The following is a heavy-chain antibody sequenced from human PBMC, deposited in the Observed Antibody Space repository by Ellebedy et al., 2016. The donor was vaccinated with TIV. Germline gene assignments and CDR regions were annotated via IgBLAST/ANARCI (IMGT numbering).Heavy chain of an antibody. CDR1: GASISSNNW. V-gene: IGHV4-4*02. CDR2: IYYRGHT. D-gene: IGHD5-24*01. CDR3: AKVLGPRGWFDT. J-gene: IGHJ5*02. Sequence: SETLSLTXAVSGASISSNNWWSWVRQPPGQGLEWVGDIYYRGHTNYNPSLKSRVNIFLDTSKTYFSLELTSVTTADTAVYYCAKVLGPRGWFDTWGQGTLVTVSS.